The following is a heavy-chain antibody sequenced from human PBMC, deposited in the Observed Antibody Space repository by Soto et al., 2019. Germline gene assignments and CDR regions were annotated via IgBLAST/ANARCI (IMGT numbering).Heavy chain of an antibody. J-gene: IGHJ4*02. CDR3: ARDVTPPDY. Sequence: QVQLVQSGAEVKKPGASVKVSCKASGYTFSSYAFSWVRQAPGQGLEWMRWISAYNGNTNNAKKFQGRVTMTTDTSTSTAYMELRSLRSEDTAVYYCARDVTPPDYWGQGTLVTVSS. CDR1: GYTFSSYA. CDR2: ISAYNGNT. V-gene: IGHV1-18*01.